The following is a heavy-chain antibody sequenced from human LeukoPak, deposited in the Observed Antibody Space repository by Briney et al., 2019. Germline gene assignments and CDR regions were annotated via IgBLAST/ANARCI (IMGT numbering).Heavy chain of an antibody. D-gene: IGHD1-26*01. Sequence: SETLSLTCTVSGGSISGYFWSWIRQPPRRGLEYIGYVNYDGSTNYNHSLRSRATISIDTSKNEFSLKLSSVTAADTAVYYCARANVGSSDYFDYWGQGILVTVSS. CDR3: ARANVGSSDYFDY. CDR2: VNYDGST. J-gene: IGHJ4*02. V-gene: IGHV4-59*01. CDR1: GGSISGYF.